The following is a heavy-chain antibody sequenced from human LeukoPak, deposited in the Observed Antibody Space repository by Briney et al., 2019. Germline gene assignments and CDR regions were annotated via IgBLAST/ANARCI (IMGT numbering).Heavy chain of an antibody. CDR3: ARDRTTVTLFDN. V-gene: IGHV3-74*01. J-gene: IGHJ4*02. CDR2: ISTDGAVT. CDR1: GFTFTSVW. Sequence: GGSLRLSCAASGFTFTSVWMHWFRQAPGRGLVWISRISTDGAVTGYADSVKGRFTISRDNAKNTLYLQMNSLRAEDTAVYYCARDRTTVTLFDNWGQRALVTVSS. D-gene: IGHD4-17*01.